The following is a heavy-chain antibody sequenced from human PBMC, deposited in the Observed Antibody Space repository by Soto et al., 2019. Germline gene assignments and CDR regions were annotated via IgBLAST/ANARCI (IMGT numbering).Heavy chain of an antibody. Sequence: SETLSLTCTVSGGSISSSSYYWGWIRQPPGKGLEWIGSIYYSGSTYYNPSLKSRVTISVDTSKNQFSLKLSSVTAADTAVYYCARLHGDYAYYYYYMDVWGKGTTVTVPS. CDR1: GGSISSSSYY. J-gene: IGHJ6*03. D-gene: IGHD4-17*01. CDR2: IYYSGST. CDR3: ARLHGDYAYYYYYMDV. V-gene: IGHV4-39*01.